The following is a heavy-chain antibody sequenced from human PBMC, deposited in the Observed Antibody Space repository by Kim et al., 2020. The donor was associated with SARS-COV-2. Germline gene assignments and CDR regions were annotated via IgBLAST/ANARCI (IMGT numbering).Heavy chain of an antibody. CDR1: GFTFKNSA. CDR3: AKGGHYRSFDP. D-gene: IGHD3-10*01. J-gene: IGHJ5*02. V-gene: IGHV3-23*01. Sequence: GGSLRLSCAASGFTFKNSAMTWVRQPPGKGLEWVATISGNGVDTFHADSVKGRFTISRDNSKNTMYLQMNSLRGEDTALYYCAKGGHYRSFDPWGQGTLV. CDR2: ISGNGVDT.